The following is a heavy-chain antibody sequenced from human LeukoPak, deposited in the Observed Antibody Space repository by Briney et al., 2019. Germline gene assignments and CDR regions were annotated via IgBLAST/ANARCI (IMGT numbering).Heavy chain of an antibody. CDR1: GFTFSGYS. CDR2: ISSSSSYI. Sequence: GGSLRLSCAASGFTFSGYSMNWVRQAPGKGLEWVSSISSSSSYIYYADSVKGRFTISRDNAKNSLYLQMNSLRAEDTAVYYCARSAAGTPYDAFDIWGQGTMVTVSS. D-gene: IGHD6-13*01. J-gene: IGHJ3*02. V-gene: IGHV3-21*01. CDR3: ARSAAGTPYDAFDI.